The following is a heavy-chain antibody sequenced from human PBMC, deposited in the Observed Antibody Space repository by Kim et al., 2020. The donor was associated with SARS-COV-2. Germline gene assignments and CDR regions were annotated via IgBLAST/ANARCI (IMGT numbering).Heavy chain of an antibody. CDR1: GGSISSGSYY. CDR2: ISTSGST. V-gene: IGHV4-61*02. CDR3: ARAEYYYYKSGYSFDY. Sequence: SETLSLTCAVSGGSISSGSYYWSWIRQPAGKGLEWIGRISTSGSTNYNPSLRSRVTISVDTSKNQFSLKLSSVTAADTAVYYCARAEYYYYKSGYSFDYWGQGTLVTVSS. J-gene: IGHJ4*02. D-gene: IGHD3-22*01.